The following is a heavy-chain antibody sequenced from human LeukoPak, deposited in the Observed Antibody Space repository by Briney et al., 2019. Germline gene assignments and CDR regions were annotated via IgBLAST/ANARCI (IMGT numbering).Heavy chain of an antibody. J-gene: IGHJ4*02. CDR2: IYHSGST. V-gene: IGHV4-38-2*01. CDR3: ARSYDSSGYYYGGLDY. CDR1: GYSISSGYY. D-gene: IGHD3-22*01. Sequence: PSETLSLTCAVSGYSISSGYYWGWIRQPPGKGLEWIGSIYHSGSTYYNPSLKSRVTISVDTSKNQFSLKLSSVTAADTAVYYCARSYDSSGYYYGGLDYWGQGTLVTVSS.